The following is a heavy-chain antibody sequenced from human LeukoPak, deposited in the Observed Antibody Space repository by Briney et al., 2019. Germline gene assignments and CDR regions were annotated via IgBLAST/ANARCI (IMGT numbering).Heavy chain of an antibody. CDR1: GGSISSYY. Sequence: SETLSLTCTVSGGSISSYYWSWIRQPPGKGLEWIGYIYYSGSTNYNPSLKSRVTISVDTSKNQFSLKLGSVTAADTAVYYRARVVSTVSRTFDYWGQGTLVTVSS. CDR2: IYYSGST. V-gene: IGHV4-59*01. D-gene: IGHD5/OR15-5a*01. J-gene: IGHJ4*02. CDR3: ARVVSTVSRTFDY.